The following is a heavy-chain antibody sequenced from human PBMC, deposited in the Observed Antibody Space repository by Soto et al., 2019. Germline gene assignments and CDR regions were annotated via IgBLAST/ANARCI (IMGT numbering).Heavy chain of an antibody. D-gene: IGHD3-3*01. CDR1: GFTFSSYG. J-gene: IGHJ6*02. CDR2: IWYDGSNK. Sequence: QVQLVESGGGVVQPGRSLRLSCAASGFTFSSYGMHWVRQAPGKGLEWVAVIWYDGSNKYYADSVKGRFTISRDNSKNTLYLQMNSLRAEDTAVYYCARDITASRSEYDFWSGYYKIYYYGMDVWGQGTTVTVSS. V-gene: IGHV3-33*01. CDR3: ARDITASRSEYDFWSGYYKIYYYGMDV.